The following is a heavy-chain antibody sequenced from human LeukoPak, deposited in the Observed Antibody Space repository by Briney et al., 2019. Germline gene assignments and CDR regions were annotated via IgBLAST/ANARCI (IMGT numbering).Heavy chain of an antibody. D-gene: IGHD5-24*01. V-gene: IGHV4-59*01. CDR1: GGSISIYY. J-gene: IGHJ6*03. CDR2: VYYSGST. CDR3: GRGDGYNYSRYYYYYMDV. Sequence: SETLSLTCTVPGGSISIYYWSWIRQPPGKGLEWIGYVYYSGSTNYNPSLKSRVTISVDTSKNQFSLKLSSVTAADTAVYYCGRGDGYNYSRYYYYYMDVWGKGTTVTVSS.